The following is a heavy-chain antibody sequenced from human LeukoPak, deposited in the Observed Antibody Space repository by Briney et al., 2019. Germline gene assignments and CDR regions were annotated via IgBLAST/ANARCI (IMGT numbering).Heavy chain of an antibody. Sequence: ASVKVSCKASGYTFTGYYMHWVRQAPGQGLEWMGWINPNSGGTNYAQKFQGRVTMTRDTSISTAYMELSRLRSDDTAVYYCARARPLYYYDSSGKGVDYWGQGTLVTVSS. CDR1: GYTFTGYY. D-gene: IGHD3-22*01. CDR2: INPNSGGT. CDR3: ARARPLYYYDSSGKGVDY. J-gene: IGHJ4*02. V-gene: IGHV1-2*02.